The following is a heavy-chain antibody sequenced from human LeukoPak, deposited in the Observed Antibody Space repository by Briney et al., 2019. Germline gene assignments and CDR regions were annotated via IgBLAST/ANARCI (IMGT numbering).Heavy chain of an antibody. CDR1: GYTFTGYY. CDR3: ARDPYSNYFDY. V-gene: IGHV1-2*02. CDR2: INPNSGGT. Sequence: ASVKVSRKASGYTFTGYYMHWVRQAPGQGLEWMGWINPNSGGTNFAQNFQGRVTMTRDTSSSTAYMELSRLRSDDTAVYYCARDPYSNYFDYWGQGTLVTVSS. D-gene: IGHD4-11*01. J-gene: IGHJ4*02.